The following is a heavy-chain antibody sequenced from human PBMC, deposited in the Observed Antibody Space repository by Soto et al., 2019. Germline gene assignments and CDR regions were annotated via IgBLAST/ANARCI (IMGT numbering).Heavy chain of an antibody. CDR1: GYTFTCYG. V-gene: IGHV1-18*01. D-gene: IGHD2-15*01. CDR2: ISAYNGNT. Sequence: ASVKVSCKASGYTFTCYGISWVRQAPGQGLEWMGWISAYNGNTNYAQKLQGRVTMTTDTSTSTAYMELRSLRSDDTAVYYCVVAAQPYYFDYWGQGTLVTVSS. J-gene: IGHJ4*02. CDR3: VVAAQPYYFDY.